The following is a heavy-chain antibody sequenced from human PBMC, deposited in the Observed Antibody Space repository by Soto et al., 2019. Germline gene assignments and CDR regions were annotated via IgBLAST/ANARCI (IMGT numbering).Heavy chain of an antibody. D-gene: IGHD2-21*02. CDR1: GYTFTSYA. Sequence: QVQLVQSGAEEKKPGASVKVSCKASGYTFTSYAMHWVRQSPGQRLEWMGWINAGNGNTKYSQKFQGRVTITRDTSASTAYREVSSLRSEDTAVYYCARSIVVVTALDYWGQGTLVTVAS. V-gene: IGHV1-3*05. CDR3: ARSIVVVTALDY. J-gene: IGHJ4*02. CDR2: INAGNGNT.